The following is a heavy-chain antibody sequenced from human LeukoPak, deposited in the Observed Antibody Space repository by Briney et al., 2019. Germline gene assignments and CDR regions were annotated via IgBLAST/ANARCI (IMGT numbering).Heavy chain of an antibody. V-gene: IGHV1-69*04. J-gene: IGHJ4*02. CDR1: GGTFSSYA. Sequence: SVKVSCKASGGTFSSYAISWVRQAPGQGLEWMGRIIPILGIANYAQKFQGRVTITADKSTSTVYMELSSLRSEDTAVYYCARDPYLAYSSGWNYFDYWGQGTLVTVSS. CDR3: ARDPYLAYSSGWNYFDY. CDR2: IIPILGIA. D-gene: IGHD6-19*01.